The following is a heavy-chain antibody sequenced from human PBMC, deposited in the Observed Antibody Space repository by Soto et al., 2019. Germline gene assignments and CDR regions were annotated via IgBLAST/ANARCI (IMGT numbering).Heavy chain of an antibody. Sequence: SETLSLTCAVYGGSFSGYYWSWIRQPPGKGLEWIGEINHSGSTNYNPSLKSRVTISVDTSKNQFSLKLSSVTAADTAVYYCARGKDWSGGSCYWPLDAFDIWGQGTMVTVSS. CDR2: INHSGST. V-gene: IGHV4-34*01. J-gene: IGHJ3*02. D-gene: IGHD2-15*01. CDR1: GGSFSGYY. CDR3: ARGKDWSGGSCYWPLDAFDI.